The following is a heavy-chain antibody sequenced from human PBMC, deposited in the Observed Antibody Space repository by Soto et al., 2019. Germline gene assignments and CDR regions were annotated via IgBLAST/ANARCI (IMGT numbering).Heavy chain of an antibody. J-gene: IGHJ4*02. CDR2: INHSGST. CDR1: GGSFSGYY. CDR3: ARVLLYYDSSGYPFDY. D-gene: IGHD3-22*01. Sequence: SETLSLTCAVYGGSFSGYYWSWIRQPPGKGLEWIGEINHSGSTNYNPSLKSRVTISVDTSKNQFSLKLSSVTAADTAVYYCARVLLYYDSSGYPFDYWGQGTLVTVS. V-gene: IGHV4-34*01.